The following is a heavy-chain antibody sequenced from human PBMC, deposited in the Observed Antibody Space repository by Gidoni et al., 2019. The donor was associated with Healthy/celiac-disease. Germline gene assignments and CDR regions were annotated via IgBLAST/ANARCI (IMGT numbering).Heavy chain of an antibody. J-gene: IGHJ6*02. CDR2: ISYDGSNK. CDR1: GFTFSSYG. CDR3: AKGSLHYYASSGLSGMDV. V-gene: IGHV3-30*18. D-gene: IGHD3-22*01. Sequence: QVQLVESGGGVVQPGRSLRLSCAASGFTFSSYGMHWVRQAPGKGLEWVAVISYDGSNKFYADSVKGRFTISRDNSKNTLYLQMNSLRAEDTAVYYCAKGSLHYYASSGLSGMDVWGQGTTVTVSS.